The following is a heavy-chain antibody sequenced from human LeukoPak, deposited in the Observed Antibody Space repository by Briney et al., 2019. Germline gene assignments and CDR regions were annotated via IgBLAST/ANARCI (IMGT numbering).Heavy chain of an antibody. CDR1: GYTFTGYY. Sequence: ASVKVSCKASGYTFTGYYMHWVRQAPGQGLEWMGRINPNSGGTNYAQKFQGRVTMTRDTSISTAYMELSRLRSDDTAVYYCARGWAARPSYYYYYYMDVSVKGTPVTVSS. V-gene: IGHV1-2*06. CDR3: ARGWAARPSYYYYYYMDV. D-gene: IGHD6-6*01. CDR2: INPNSGGT. J-gene: IGHJ6*03.